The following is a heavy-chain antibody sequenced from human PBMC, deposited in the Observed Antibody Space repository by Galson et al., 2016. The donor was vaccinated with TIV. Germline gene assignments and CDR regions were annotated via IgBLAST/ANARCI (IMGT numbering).Heavy chain of an antibody. J-gene: IGHJ4*02. CDR3: ARADHTYFFETSGLGY. V-gene: IGHV1-69*02. D-gene: IGHD3-22*01. Sequence: SVKVSCKASGGTFSSYTISWVRQAPGQGLEWMGRIIPMLGMANYAQKFQGRVTITADKSTSTAYMELSSLRSDDTAVYYCARADHTYFFETSGLGYWGQGTLVTVSS. CDR2: IIPMLGMA. CDR1: GGTFSSYT.